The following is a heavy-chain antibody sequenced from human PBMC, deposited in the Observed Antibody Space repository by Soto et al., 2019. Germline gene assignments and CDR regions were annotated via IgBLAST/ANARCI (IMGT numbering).Heavy chain of an antibody. Sequence: QVQLVPSGAEVKKPGASVKVSCKASGYTFTSYDLNWVRPATGQGLEWMGWMNPNSGNTGYAQKFQGRVTMTRNTSISTAYMELRSLRSEDTAVYYGARERGYSSRWYVDYWGQGTLGTVSS. J-gene: IGHJ4*02. D-gene: IGHD6-13*01. CDR1: GYTFTSYD. CDR2: MNPNSGNT. V-gene: IGHV1-8*01. CDR3: ARERGYSSRWYVDY.